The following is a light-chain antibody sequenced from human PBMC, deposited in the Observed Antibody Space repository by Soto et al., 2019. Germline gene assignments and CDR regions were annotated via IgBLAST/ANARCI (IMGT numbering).Light chain of an antibody. V-gene: IGLV2-11*01. CDR2: HVS. Sequence: QSALTQPRSVSGSPGQSVTISCTGTSSDVGAYDYVSWYQQHPGKAPKLLIYHVSKRPLGVPDRFSGSKSGNTASLTISGLQAEDEADYYCCTDAGSYKVFGIGTKVTVL. J-gene: IGLJ1*01. CDR3: CTDAGSYKV. CDR1: SSDVGAYDY.